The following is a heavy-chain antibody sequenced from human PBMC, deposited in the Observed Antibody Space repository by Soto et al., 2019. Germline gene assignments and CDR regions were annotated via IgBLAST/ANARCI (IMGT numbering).Heavy chain of an antibody. Sequence: GASVKVSCKASGYTFTSYDINWVRQATGQGLEWMGWMNPNSGNTGYAQKFQGRVTMTRNTSISTAYMELSSLRSEDTAVYYCARGSVLVPAAPPYYYYGMDVWGQGTTVTVSS. CDR3: ARGSVLVPAAPPYYYYGMDV. CDR2: MNPNSGNT. V-gene: IGHV1-8*01. J-gene: IGHJ6*02. D-gene: IGHD2-2*01. CDR1: GYTFTSYD.